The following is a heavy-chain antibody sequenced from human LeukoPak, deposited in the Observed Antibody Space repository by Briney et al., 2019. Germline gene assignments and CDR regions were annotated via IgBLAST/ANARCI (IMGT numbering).Heavy chain of an antibody. D-gene: IGHD3-22*01. V-gene: IGHV3-23*01. CDR3: PRKYDSSGYYDH. CDR2: ISGGGDIA. CDR1: GFSFSDYA. J-gene: IGHJ4*02. Sequence: GGSLRLSCVASGFSFSDYAMSGVRQAPGKGLEWVSAISGGGDIAYYADSVKGRFTISRDNSKNTLYLQMSSLRAEDTAVYYCPRKYDSSGYYDHWGQGILVSVSS.